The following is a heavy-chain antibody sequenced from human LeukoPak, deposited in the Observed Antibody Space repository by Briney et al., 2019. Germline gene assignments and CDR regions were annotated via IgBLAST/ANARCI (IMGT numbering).Heavy chain of an antibody. CDR2: IIPIFGTA. J-gene: IGHJ4*02. Sequence: SVKVSCNASGGTFSSYAISWVRQAPGQGLEWMGGIIPIFGTANYAQKFQGRVTITADESTSTAYMELSSLRSEDTAVYHCARYKADYYGSGSYYGYWGQGALVTVSS. CDR3: ARYKADYYGSGSYYGY. D-gene: IGHD3-10*01. CDR1: GGTFSSYA. V-gene: IGHV1-69*13.